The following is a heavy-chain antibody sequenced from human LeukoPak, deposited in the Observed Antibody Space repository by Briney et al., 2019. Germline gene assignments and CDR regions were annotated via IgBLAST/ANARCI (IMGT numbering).Heavy chain of an antibody. D-gene: IGHD3-22*01. Sequence: GGSLRLSCAASGFTFSSYGMHWVRQAPGKGLEWVAFIRYDGSNKYYADSVKGRFTISRDNSKNTLYLQMNSLGAEDTAVYYCAKGPYYYDSSGYSAFDIWGQGTMVTVSS. V-gene: IGHV3-30*02. J-gene: IGHJ3*02. CDR3: AKGPYYYDSSGYSAFDI. CDR1: GFTFSSYG. CDR2: IRYDGSNK.